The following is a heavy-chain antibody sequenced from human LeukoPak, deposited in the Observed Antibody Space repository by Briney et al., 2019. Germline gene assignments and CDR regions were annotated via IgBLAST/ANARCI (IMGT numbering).Heavy chain of an antibody. CDR1: GDSVSSNSAA. CDR3: VGGNYWFDP. Sequence: SQTLSLTCAISGDSVSSNSAAWTWIRQSPSRGLEWLGRTYYRSKWYNDYAVSVKSRITINPNTSKNQFSLQLNSMTPEDTAVYYCVGGNYWFDPWGQGTLVTVSS. D-gene: IGHD1-26*01. V-gene: IGHV6-1*01. CDR2: TYYRSKWYN. J-gene: IGHJ5*02.